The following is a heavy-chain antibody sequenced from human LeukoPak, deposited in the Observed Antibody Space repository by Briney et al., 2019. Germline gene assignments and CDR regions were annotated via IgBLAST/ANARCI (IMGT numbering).Heavy chain of an antibody. V-gene: IGHV3-23*01. D-gene: IGHD1-26*01. CDR3: TKCWGSYHFDY. J-gene: IGHJ4*02. CDR2: ISGTGAST. Sequence: GGSLRLSCAASGFTFSSYAMSWVRQAPGKGLEWVSAISGTGASTYHADSVKGRFTISRDNSKNTLYLQMNSLRADDTAVYYCTKCWGSYHFDYWGQGTLVIVSS. CDR1: GFTFSSYA.